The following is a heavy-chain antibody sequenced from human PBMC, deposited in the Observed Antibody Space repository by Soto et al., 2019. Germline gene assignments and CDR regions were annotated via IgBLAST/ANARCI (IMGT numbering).Heavy chain of an antibody. V-gene: IGHV4-34*01. CDR1: GGSFSGYY. J-gene: IGHJ5*02. Sequence: QVQLQQWGAGLLKPSETLSLTCAVYGGSFSGYYWSWIRQPPGKGLEWIGEINHSGSTNYNPSLKSRVTISVDTSKNQFSLKLSSVTAADTAVYYCARGPVLRFFEWFSLNNWFDPWGQGTLVTVSS. D-gene: IGHD3-3*01. CDR2: INHSGST. CDR3: ARGPVLRFFEWFSLNNWFDP.